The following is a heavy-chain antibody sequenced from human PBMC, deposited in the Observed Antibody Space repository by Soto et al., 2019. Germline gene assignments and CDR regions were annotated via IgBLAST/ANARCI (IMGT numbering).Heavy chain of an antibody. CDR3: ARDPPYYYGSVTVGY. D-gene: IGHD3-10*01. V-gene: IGHV3-48*02. CDR2: ISSSSSTI. CDR1: GFTFSSYS. J-gene: IGHJ4*02. Sequence: GGSLRLSCAASGFTFSSYSMNWVRQAPGKGLEWVSYISSSSSTIYYADSVKGRFTISRDNAKNSLYLQMNSRRDEDTAVYYCARDPPYYYGSVTVGYWGQGTLVTVSS.